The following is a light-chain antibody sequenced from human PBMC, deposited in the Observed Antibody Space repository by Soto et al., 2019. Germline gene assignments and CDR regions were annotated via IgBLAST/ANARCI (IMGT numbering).Light chain of an antibody. CDR1: QSISNW. CDR3: QQYTSYYT. V-gene: IGKV1-5*03. Sequence: DIQMTQSPSTLSASVGDRVTITCQASQSISNWLAWYQQKPGKAPKLLIYKASTLQSGVPSRFSGSGSGADFTLTISSLQPDDFGTHYCQQYTSYYTFGQGTKLEIK. J-gene: IGKJ2*01. CDR2: KAS.